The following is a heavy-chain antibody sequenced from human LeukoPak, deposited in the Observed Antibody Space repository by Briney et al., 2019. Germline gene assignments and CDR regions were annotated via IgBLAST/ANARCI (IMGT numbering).Heavy chain of an antibody. D-gene: IGHD3-3*01. Sequence: QAGGSLRLSCAASGFTFSSYWMSWVRQAPGKGLEWVANIKQDGSEKYYVDSVKGRFTISRDNAKNSLYLQMNSLRAEDTAVYYCARDTRFLEWLFPLDYWGQGTLVTVSS. CDR3: ARDTRFLEWLFPLDY. V-gene: IGHV3-7*03. J-gene: IGHJ4*02. CDR2: IKQDGSEK. CDR1: GFTFSSYW.